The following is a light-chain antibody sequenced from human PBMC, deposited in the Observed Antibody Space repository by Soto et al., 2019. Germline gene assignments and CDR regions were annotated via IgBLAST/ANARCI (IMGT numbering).Light chain of an antibody. CDR2: GAS. J-gene: IGKJ2*01. CDR1: QSVSSSY. CDR3: QQFGTSPQYT. V-gene: IGKV3-20*01. Sequence: IVLTQSPGTLSLSPGERATLSCRASQSVSSSYLAWYQQKSGQAPRLLIYGASSRATGIPDRFSGSGSGTDFTLTISRLEPEDFAVYYCQQFGTSPQYTFGQGTKLEIK.